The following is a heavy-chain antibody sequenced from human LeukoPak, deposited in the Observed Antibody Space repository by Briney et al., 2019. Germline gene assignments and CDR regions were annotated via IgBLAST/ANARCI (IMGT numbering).Heavy chain of an antibody. Sequence: ASVKVSCKASGYTFTSYAMHWVRQAPGQRLEWMGWINAGNGNTKYSQKFQGRVTITRDTSASTAYMELSSLRSEDTAVYYCAREDILTGYYSPPSLDYWGQGTLVTVSS. V-gene: IGHV1-3*01. J-gene: IGHJ4*02. CDR1: GYTFTSYA. CDR2: INAGNGNT. D-gene: IGHD3-9*01. CDR3: AREDILTGYYSPPSLDY.